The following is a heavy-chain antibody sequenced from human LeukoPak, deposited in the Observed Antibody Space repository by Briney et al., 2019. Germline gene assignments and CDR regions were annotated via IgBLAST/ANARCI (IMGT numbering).Heavy chain of an antibody. V-gene: IGHV1-69*04. J-gene: IGHJ6*02. D-gene: IGHD3-10*01. Sequence: ASVKVSCKASGGTFSSYGISWVRPAPGQGLEWMGRIIPIVGITNYAQKFQGRVTITADNSTRTAYMELSSLTSEDTAVYYCARGLHFTMVRGGTTNYYYGMDVWGQGTSVTVSS. CDR3: ARGLHFTMVRGGTTNYYYGMDV. CDR1: GGTFSSYG. CDR2: IIPIVGIT.